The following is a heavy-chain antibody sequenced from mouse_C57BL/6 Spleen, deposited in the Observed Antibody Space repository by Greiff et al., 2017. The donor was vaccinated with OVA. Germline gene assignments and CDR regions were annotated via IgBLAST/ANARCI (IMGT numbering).Heavy chain of an antibody. CDR2: IDPENGDT. J-gene: IGHJ3*01. V-gene: IGHV14-4*01. CDR1: GFNIKDDY. D-gene: IGHD2-4*01. Sequence: VQLQQSGAELVRPGASVKLSCTASGFNIKDDYMHWVKQRPEQGLEWIGWIDPENGDTEYASKFQGKATITADTSSNTAYLQLSSLTSEDTAVYYCTRRGPYDYDEFAYWGQGTLVTVSA. CDR3: TRRGPYDYDEFAY.